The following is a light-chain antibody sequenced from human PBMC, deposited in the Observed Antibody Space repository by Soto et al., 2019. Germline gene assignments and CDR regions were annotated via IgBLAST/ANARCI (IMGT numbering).Light chain of an antibody. Sequence: EIVMTRFPATLSVSPGQRATLSCRASQSIGSSLAWYQQKPGQAPRLLIYAASTRATGIPARFSGSGSGTHFTLTISSLQSEDFGTYYCQQYNVWPGTFGQGTKVEIK. CDR2: AAS. CDR1: QSIGSS. J-gene: IGKJ1*01. V-gene: IGKV3-15*01. CDR3: QQYNVWPGT.